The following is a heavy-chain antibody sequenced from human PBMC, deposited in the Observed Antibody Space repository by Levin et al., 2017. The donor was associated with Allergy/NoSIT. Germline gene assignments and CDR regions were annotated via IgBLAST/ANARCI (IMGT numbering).Heavy chain of an antibody. J-gene: IGHJ4*02. Sequence: GGSLRLSCAASAFPFNRYGLHWVRQAPGKGLEWLAVISSDGSNKNYADSVKGRFTISRDNSKNTLYLEMNSLRPEETAVYYCARDKHSSGWNAADYWGQGTLVTVSS. V-gene: IGHV3-30*03. CDR2: ISSDGSNK. D-gene: IGHD6-19*01. CDR1: AFPFNRYG. CDR3: ARDKHSSGWNAADY.